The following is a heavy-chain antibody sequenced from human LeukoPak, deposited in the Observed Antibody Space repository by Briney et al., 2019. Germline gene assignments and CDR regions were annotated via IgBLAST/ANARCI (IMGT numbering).Heavy chain of an antibody. Sequence: GKSLRLSCVASGFTFSSSAFHWVRQAPGKGLEWVSVIYSGGSTYYADSVKGRFTISRDNSKNTLYLQMNSLRAEDTAVYYCAREEYSYGPRWGQGTLVTVSS. CDR2: IYSGGST. D-gene: IGHD5-18*01. CDR3: AREEYSYGPR. J-gene: IGHJ4*02. V-gene: IGHV3-53*01. CDR1: GFTFSSSA.